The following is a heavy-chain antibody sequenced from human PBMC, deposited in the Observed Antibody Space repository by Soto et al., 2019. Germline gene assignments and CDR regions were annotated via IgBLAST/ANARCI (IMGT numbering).Heavy chain of an antibody. Sequence: QAQLVQSGAEVKKPGASVKVSCKASGYTFSRYGISWVRQGPGQGLEWMGWISTYNENTKYAQKFQGRVTMTTDTSTSTAYMESRSLTSDDTAMYYCAREGFCSSGSCALYFHDFFGMDVWGQGTTVTVSS. CDR3: AREGFCSSGSCALYFHDFFGMDV. D-gene: IGHD2-15*01. J-gene: IGHJ6*02. CDR1: GYTFSRYG. V-gene: IGHV1-18*01. CDR2: ISTYNENT.